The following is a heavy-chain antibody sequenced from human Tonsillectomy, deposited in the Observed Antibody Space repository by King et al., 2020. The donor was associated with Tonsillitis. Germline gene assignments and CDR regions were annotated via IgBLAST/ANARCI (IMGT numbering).Heavy chain of an antibody. Sequence: LQLQESGPGLVKPSETLSLTCTVSGGPISSSSYYWGWIRQPPGKGLEWIGSIYYSGSTYYNPSLKSRVTISVDTSKNQFSLKLSSVTAADTAVYYCARVRDYYDYVWGSAADAFDIWGQGTMVTVSS. CDR1: GGPISSSSYY. V-gene: IGHV4-39*07. J-gene: IGHJ3*02. CDR3: ARVRDYYDYVWGSAADAFDI. CDR2: IYYSGST. D-gene: IGHD3-16*01.